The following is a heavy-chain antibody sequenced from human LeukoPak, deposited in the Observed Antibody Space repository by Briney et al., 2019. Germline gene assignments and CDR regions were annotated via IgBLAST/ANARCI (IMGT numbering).Heavy chain of an antibody. CDR3: ARDRVWDYGDYGY. CDR2: ISSSSSYI. D-gene: IGHD4-17*01. J-gene: IGHJ4*02. CDR1: GFTFSSYA. V-gene: IGHV3-21*01. Sequence: GGSLRLSCAASGFTFSSYAMSWVRQAPGKGLEWVSSISSSSSYIYYADSVKGRFTISRDNAKNSLYLQMNSLRAEDTAVYYCARDRVWDYGDYGYWGQGTLVTVSS.